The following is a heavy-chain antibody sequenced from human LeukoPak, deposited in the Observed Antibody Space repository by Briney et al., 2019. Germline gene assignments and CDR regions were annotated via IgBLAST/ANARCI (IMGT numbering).Heavy chain of an antibody. V-gene: IGHV3-15*01. CDR3: TTRYYDILTGYFWLYY. CDR1: GFTFSNAW. Sequence: PGGSLRLSCAASGFTFSNAWMSWVRQAPGKGLEWVGRIKSKTDGGTTDYAAPVKGRFTISRDDSKNTLYLQMNSLKTEDTAVYYCTTRYYDILTGYFWLYYWGQGTLVTVSS. CDR2: IKSKTDGGTT. J-gene: IGHJ4*02. D-gene: IGHD3-9*01.